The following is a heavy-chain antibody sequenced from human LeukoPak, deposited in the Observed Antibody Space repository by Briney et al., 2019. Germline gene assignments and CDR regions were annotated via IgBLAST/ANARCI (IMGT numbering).Heavy chain of an antibody. CDR3: AKGGYCSSSSCYGVDAFDI. Sequence: GGSLRLSCAASGFTFSSYAMSWVRQAPGKGLEWVSGISGSGGSTYYADSVKGRFTISRDNSKNTLFLQMLSLRAEDTAVYYCAKGGYCSSSSCYGVDAFDIWGQGTMVTVSS. J-gene: IGHJ3*02. CDR2: ISGSGGST. D-gene: IGHD2-2*01. CDR1: GFTFSSYA. V-gene: IGHV3-23*01.